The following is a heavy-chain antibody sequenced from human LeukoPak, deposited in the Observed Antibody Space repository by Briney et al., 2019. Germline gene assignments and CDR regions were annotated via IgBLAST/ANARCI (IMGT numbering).Heavy chain of an antibody. CDR1: GFDFSSYA. CDR2: IIYDGSNK. J-gene: IGHJ4*01. D-gene: IGHD6-19*01. CDR3: ARGVGETLSGWTLDY. V-gene: IGHV3-30*04. Sequence: GGSLRLSCAASGFDFSSYAMHWVCQAPGKGLEWMAVIIYDGSNKNYADSVKGRFTISRDNSRDTLYMKMNSLRVEDTAVYYCARGVGETLSGWTLDYWGHGTLVAVSS.